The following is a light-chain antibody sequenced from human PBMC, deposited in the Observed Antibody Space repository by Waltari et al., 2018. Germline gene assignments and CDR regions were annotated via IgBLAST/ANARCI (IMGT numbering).Light chain of an antibody. CDR2: RDD. J-gene: IGLJ2*01. CDR1: SSNTGDNY. V-gene: IGLV1-47*01. Sequence: QSVLTQPPSASGTPGQRVTISCSGNSSNTGDNYVCWYQQVPGTAPKLLIYRDDQRPSGVPDRFSGSKSGTSASLAISGLRSEDESDYHCATWDDSLGGVVFGGGTKLTVL. CDR3: ATWDDSLGGVV.